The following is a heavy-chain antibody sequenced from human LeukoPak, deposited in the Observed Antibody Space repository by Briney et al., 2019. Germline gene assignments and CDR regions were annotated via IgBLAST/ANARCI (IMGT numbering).Heavy chain of an antibody. Sequence: PSETLSLTCNVSGVSISSSSYYWGWIRQPPGKGLEWIGSIYSSGSTYYNSSLKSRVTISIDTSKNQFSLKLSSVTAADTAVYYCARGVRTFTMIVVVLGYYFDYWGQGTLVTVSS. D-gene: IGHD3-22*01. CDR3: ARGVRTFTMIVVVLGYYFDY. CDR2: IYSSGST. V-gene: IGHV4-39*01. CDR1: GVSISSSSYY. J-gene: IGHJ4*02.